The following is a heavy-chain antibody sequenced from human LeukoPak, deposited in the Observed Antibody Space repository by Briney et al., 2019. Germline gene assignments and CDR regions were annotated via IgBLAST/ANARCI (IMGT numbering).Heavy chain of an antibody. CDR2: IRQDSRES. V-gene: IGHV3-7*01. J-gene: IGHJ5*02. Sequence: GSLRLACAASGFTFSAYWMTWVRQPPGKGLEWVANIRQDSRESYYVDSVKGRFTISRDNARNTVYLQMSSLRAEDTAVYYCAREGVFCVRNCISNSGARFDPWGQGTLVTVSS. D-gene: IGHD2-2*01. CDR1: GFTFSAYW. CDR3: AREGVFCVRNCISNSGARFDP.